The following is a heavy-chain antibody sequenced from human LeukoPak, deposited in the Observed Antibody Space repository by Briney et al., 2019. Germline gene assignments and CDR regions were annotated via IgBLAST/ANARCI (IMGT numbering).Heavy chain of an antibody. CDR3: ARLRYGYFDSNMDV. CDR1: GFTFSSYG. CDR2: ISTSSNRI. Sequence: GGSLRLSCAASGFTFSSYGMNWVRQAPGKGLEWVSYISTSSNRIDYADSVKGRFTMSRDNAKNLLYLQMNNLRAEDTAVYYCARLRYGYFDSNMDVWGQGTTVTVSS. V-gene: IGHV3-48*01. D-gene: IGHD3-9*01. J-gene: IGHJ6*02.